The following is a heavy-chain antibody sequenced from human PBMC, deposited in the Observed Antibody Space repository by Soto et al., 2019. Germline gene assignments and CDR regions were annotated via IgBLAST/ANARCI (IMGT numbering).Heavy chain of an antibody. V-gene: IGHV1-3*01. Sequence: QVQLVQSGAEVKKPGASVKVSCKASGYTFTSYAMHWVRQAPGQRLEWMGWINAGNGNTKYSQKFQGRVTITRDTSASTAYMELSSLRSEDTAVYYWARAYYDILTGYYPKSEYFQHWGQGTLVTVSS. CDR2: INAGNGNT. CDR1: GYTFTSYA. J-gene: IGHJ1*01. CDR3: ARAYYDILTGYYPKSEYFQH. D-gene: IGHD3-9*01.